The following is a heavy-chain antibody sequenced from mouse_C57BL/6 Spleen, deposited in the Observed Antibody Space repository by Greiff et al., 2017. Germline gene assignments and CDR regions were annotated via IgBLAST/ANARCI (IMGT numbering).Heavy chain of an antibody. CDR2: IYPGSGST. CDR3: ARWGYGSSYAMDY. D-gene: IGHD1-1*01. V-gene: IGHV1-55*01. Sequence: QVQLQQPGAELVKPGASVKMSCKASGYTFTSYWLTWVKQRPGQGLEWIGDIYPGSGSTNYNEKFKSKATLTVDTSSSTAYMQLSSLTSEDSAVYYCARWGYGSSYAMDYWGQGTSVTVSS. CDR1: GYTFTSYW. J-gene: IGHJ4*01.